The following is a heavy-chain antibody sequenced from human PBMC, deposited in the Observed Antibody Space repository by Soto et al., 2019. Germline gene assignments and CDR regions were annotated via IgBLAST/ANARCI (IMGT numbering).Heavy chain of an antibody. CDR2: ISNDGSNE. V-gene: IGHV3-30*18. CDR3: AKGEVRGIIPSYFDY. D-gene: IGHD3-10*01. J-gene: IGHJ4*02. Sequence: GGSLRLSCAGSGFTFRWFGMNWVRQAPGKGLEWVARISNDGSNEYYVDSVRGRFTISRDNSKNTLYLQMDSLRAEDTAVYYCAKGEVRGIIPSYFDYWGLGTLVTVSS. CDR1: GFTFRWFG.